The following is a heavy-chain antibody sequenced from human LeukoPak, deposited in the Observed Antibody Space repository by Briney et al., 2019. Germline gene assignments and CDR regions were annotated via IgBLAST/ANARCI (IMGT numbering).Heavy chain of an antibody. J-gene: IGHJ3*02. CDR2: IDTAGGT. CDR3: ARRSHGLGSYSDAFDI. Sequence: PGGSLRLSCAASGFTFSSYDMHWVRQGTGRGLEWVSGIDTAGGTYFPGSVKGRFTISRENAKNSLYLQMNSPRVGDTAMYFCARRSHGLGSYSDAFDIWRQGTMVTVSS. CDR1: GFTFSSYD. D-gene: IGHD3-10*01. V-gene: IGHV3-13*04.